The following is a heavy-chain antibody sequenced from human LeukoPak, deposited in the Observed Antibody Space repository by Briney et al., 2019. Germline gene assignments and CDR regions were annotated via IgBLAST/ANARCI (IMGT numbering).Heavy chain of an antibody. D-gene: IGHD3-22*01. CDR3: ATRYYYDSSGYYYYT. Sequence: ASVKVPCKVSGYTLTELSMHWVRQAPGKGLEWMGGFDPEDGETIYAQKFQGRVTMTEDTSTDTAYMELSSLRSEDTAVYYCATRYYYDSSGYYYYTWGQETLVTVSS. V-gene: IGHV1-24*01. CDR2: FDPEDGET. J-gene: IGHJ5*02. CDR1: GYTLTELS.